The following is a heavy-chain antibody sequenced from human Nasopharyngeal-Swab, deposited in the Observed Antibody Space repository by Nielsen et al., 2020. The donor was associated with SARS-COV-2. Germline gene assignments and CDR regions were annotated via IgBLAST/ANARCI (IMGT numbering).Heavy chain of an antibody. Sequence: GGSLRLSCAASGFTFSSYGMHWVRQAPGKGLEWVAVIWYDGSNKCYADSVKGRFTISRDNSKNTLYLQMNSLRAEDTAVYYCARDRTVTTTVYFDYWGQGTLVTVSS. CDR3: ARDRTVTTTVYFDY. D-gene: IGHD4-17*01. J-gene: IGHJ4*02. CDR2: IWYDGSNK. CDR1: GFTFSSYG. V-gene: IGHV3-33*01.